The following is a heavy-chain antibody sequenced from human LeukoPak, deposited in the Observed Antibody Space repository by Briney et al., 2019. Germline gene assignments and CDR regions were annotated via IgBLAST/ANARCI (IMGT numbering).Heavy chain of an antibody. CDR2: IKQDGSEK. CDR3: AREGEGYFDY. V-gene: IGHV3-7*01. D-gene: IGHD3-16*01. Sequence: ARSLRPSCAASGVNFSRVWMTWVRQVTGKGLEWVANIKQDGSEKYYVDSVKGRFTISRDNAKNSLYLQMNSLRAEDTAVYYCAREGEGYFDYWGQGTLVTVSS. J-gene: IGHJ4*02. CDR1: GVNFSRVW.